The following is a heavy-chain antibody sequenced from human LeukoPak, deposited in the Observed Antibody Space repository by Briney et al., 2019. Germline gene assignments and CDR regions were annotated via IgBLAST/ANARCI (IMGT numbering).Heavy chain of an antibody. Sequence: GGSLRLCCAASVFTFSTYGFHWVRQAPGKGLEWVAFIPSDGSDNYYANSVKGRFTISRDNSKNTLYLQMNSLRSENTAVYYCAKGLGDYDDFRLGYWGQGTLVTVSS. D-gene: IGHD4-17*01. CDR2: IPSDGSDN. CDR1: VFTFSTYG. J-gene: IGHJ4*02. CDR3: AKGLGDYDDFRLGY. V-gene: IGHV3-30*02.